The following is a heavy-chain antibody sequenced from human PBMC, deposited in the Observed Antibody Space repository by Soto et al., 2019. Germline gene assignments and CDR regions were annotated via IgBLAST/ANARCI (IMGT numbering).Heavy chain of an antibody. CDR2: SSGTGVNT. Sequence: EVQLLESGGGLVQPGGSLSLSCEGSGFTFSSFAMNWVRQAPGKGLEWVSASSGTGVNTYYADSVRGRFTVSRDNSKNTMFLQMNSLRAEDTAVYYCANVRGWGQGTLVTVSP. CDR3: ANVRG. D-gene: IGHD2-8*01. J-gene: IGHJ4*02. CDR1: GFTFSSFA. V-gene: IGHV3-23*01.